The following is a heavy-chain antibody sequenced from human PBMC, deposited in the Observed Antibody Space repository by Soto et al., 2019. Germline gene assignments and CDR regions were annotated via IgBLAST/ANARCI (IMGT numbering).Heavy chain of an antibody. CDR2: ISSSSSYI. J-gene: IGHJ4*02. CDR1: GFTFSSYS. D-gene: IGHD3-22*01. Sequence: EVQLVESGGGLVKPGGSLRLSCAASGFTFSSYSMNWVRQAPGKGLEWVSSISSSSSYIYYADSVKGRFTISRDNAKNSQYLQMNSLRAEDTAVYYCARGHYYDSSGYYLIFDYWGQGTLVTVSS. V-gene: IGHV3-21*01. CDR3: ARGHYYDSSGYYLIFDY.